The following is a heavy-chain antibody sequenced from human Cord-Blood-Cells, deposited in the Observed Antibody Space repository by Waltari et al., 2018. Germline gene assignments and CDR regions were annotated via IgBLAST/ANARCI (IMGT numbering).Heavy chain of an antibody. V-gene: IGHV4-34*01. CDR3: ARGYGSSWPTTNYFDY. D-gene: IGHD6-13*01. Sequence: QVQLQQSGPGLLKPSETLSLTCAVYGGSFSGYYWSWIRQPPGKGLEWIGEINQSGSTNYHPYLKSRVTISVDTSKNQFSLKLSSVTAADTAVYYCARGYGSSWPTTNYFDYWGQGTLVTVSS. CDR1: GGSFSGYY. CDR2: INQSGST. J-gene: IGHJ4*02.